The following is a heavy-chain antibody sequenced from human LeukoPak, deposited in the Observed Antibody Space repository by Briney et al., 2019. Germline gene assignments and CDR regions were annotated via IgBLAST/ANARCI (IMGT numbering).Heavy chain of an antibody. CDR2: ISGSGGST. J-gene: IGHJ6*02. V-gene: IGHV3-23*01. CDR1: GFTFSSYA. D-gene: IGHD2/OR15-2a*01. Sequence: PGGSLRISCAASGFTFSSYATSWVRQAPGKGLEWVSAISGSGGSTYYADSVKGRFTIPRDNSKNTPYLQMNSLRAEDTAVYYCAKGFLEAYYYGMDVWGQGTTVTVSS. CDR3: AKGFLEAYYYGMDV.